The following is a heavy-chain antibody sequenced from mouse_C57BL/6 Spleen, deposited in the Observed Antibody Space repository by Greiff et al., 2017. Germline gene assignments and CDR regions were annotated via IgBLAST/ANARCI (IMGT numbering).Heavy chain of an antibody. Sequence: QVQLQQSGPELVKPGASVKISCKASGYAFSSSWMNWVKQRPGKGLEWIGRIYPGDGDTNYNGKFKGKATLTADKASSTAYMQLSSLTSEDSAVYFCARSVDYGSSFYWYFDVWGTGTTVTVSS. CDR3: ARSVDYGSSFYWYFDV. D-gene: IGHD1-1*01. CDR2: IYPGDGDT. V-gene: IGHV1-82*01. J-gene: IGHJ1*03. CDR1: GYAFSSSW.